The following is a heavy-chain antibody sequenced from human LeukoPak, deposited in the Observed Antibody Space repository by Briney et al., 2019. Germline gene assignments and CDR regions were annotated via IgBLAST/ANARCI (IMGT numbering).Heavy chain of an antibody. Sequence: SETLSLTCTVSGGSISSHYWSWIRQPPGKGLEWTGDIYYTGSTNQNASLKSRVTISIDTSKTQFSLKLSSVTAVDTALYYCARAPYYYGSPYYFDFWGRGTLVTVSS. CDR2: IYYTGST. D-gene: IGHD3-10*01. CDR3: ARAPYYYGSPYYFDF. J-gene: IGHJ4*02. CDR1: GGSISSHY. V-gene: IGHV4-59*11.